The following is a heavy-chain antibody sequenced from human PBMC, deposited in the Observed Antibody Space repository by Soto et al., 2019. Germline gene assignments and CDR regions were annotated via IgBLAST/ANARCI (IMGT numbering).Heavy chain of an antibody. CDR2: MNPNSGNT. CDR1: GYTFTSYD. D-gene: IGHD4-17*01. CDR3: ARIRADYGEYYYYYGMDV. Sequence: ASVKVSCKASGYTFTSYDINWVRQATGQGLEWMGWMNPNSGNTGYAQKFQGRVTMTRNTSISTAYIELSSLRSEDTAVYYCARIRADYGEYYYYYGMDVWGQGTKVTVPS. J-gene: IGHJ6*02. V-gene: IGHV1-8*01.